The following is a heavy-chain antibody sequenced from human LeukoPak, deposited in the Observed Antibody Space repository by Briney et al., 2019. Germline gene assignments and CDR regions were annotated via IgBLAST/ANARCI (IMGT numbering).Heavy chain of an antibody. V-gene: IGHV4-39*07. CDR1: GGSISSSSYY. J-gene: IGHJ3*02. CDR2: IYYSGST. CDR3: ARVRGSYYLHDAFDI. Sequence: PSETLSLTCTVSGGSISSSSYYWGWIRQPPGKGLEWIGSIYYSGSTYYNPSLKSRVTISVDTSKNQFSLKLSPVTAADTAVYYCARVRGSYYLHDAFDIWGQGTMVTVSS. D-gene: IGHD1-26*01.